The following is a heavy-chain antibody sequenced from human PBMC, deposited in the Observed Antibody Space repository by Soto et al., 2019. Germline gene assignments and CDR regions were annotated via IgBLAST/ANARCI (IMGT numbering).Heavy chain of an antibody. CDR2: INPSGGYT. Sequence: QVQLVQSGAEVKKPGASVKVSCKASGYTFTSYYMNWVRQAPGQGLEWLGKINPSGGYTNYAQRFVGRVNMSSDTSTSTVHMELGSLTSEDTAVYYCARGRRIVVVAATYDHWGQGTLVTVSS. D-gene: IGHD2-21*02. J-gene: IGHJ4*02. CDR3: ARGRRIVVVAATYDH. CDR1: GYTFTSYY. V-gene: IGHV1-46*03.